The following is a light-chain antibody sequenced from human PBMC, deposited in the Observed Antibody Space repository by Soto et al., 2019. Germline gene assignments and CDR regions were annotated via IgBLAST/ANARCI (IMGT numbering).Light chain of an antibody. CDR3: AAWDDSLSGPVV. V-gene: IGLV1-47*01. CDR2: RNN. CDR1: SSNIGSNY. Sequence: QSVLTQPPSASGTPGQRVTISCSGSSSNIGSNYVYWYQQLPGTAAKLLIYRNNQRLSGVPDRFSGSKSGTSASLAISGLRSEDEADYYCAAWDDSLSGPVVFGGGTKLTVL. J-gene: IGLJ2*01.